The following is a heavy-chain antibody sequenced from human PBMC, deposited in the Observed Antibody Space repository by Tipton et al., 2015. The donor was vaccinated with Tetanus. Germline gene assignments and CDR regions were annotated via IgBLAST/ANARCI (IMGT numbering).Heavy chain of an antibody. J-gene: IGHJ4*02. Sequence: TLSLTCTVSGASISSYYWSWSRQPAGKGQEWIGRVYNSGSTDYNPSLKSRLAMSLDTSKKQFSLKLSSVTAADTAVYYCARDSRVLGPWFYWGQGTLVTVSS. CDR2: VYNSGST. CDR1: GASISSYY. CDR3: ARDSRVLGPWFY. D-gene: IGHD3-16*01. V-gene: IGHV4-4*07.